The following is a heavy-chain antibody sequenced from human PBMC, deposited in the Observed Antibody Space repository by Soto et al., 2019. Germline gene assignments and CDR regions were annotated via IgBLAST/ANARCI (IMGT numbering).Heavy chain of an antibody. V-gene: IGHV1-46*01. CDR2: LNPNGGFT. Sequence: ASVKVSCKASGYTFTTYYMQWVRQAPGQGLEWMGILNPNGGFTIYAQKFQGRVTMTEDTSTDTAYMELSSLRSEDTAVYYCATKGGYYYGSGSPRYYYYYGMDVWGQGTTVTVS. CDR3: ATKGGYYYGSGSPRYYYYYGMDV. J-gene: IGHJ6*02. CDR1: GYTFTTYY. D-gene: IGHD3-10*01.